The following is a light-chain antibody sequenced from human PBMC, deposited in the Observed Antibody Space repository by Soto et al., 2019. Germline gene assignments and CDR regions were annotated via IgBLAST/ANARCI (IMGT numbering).Light chain of an antibody. Sequence: DIQMTQSPSTLSASVGDRVTITCRASQSISSWLAWYQQKPGKAPKLLIYDASSLESGVPSRFSGSGSGTEFTLTNISLQPDAYATYYCQQFNSHPWYTFGQGTKLEIK. CDR3: QQFNSHPWYT. CDR2: DAS. CDR1: QSISSW. V-gene: IGKV1-5*01. J-gene: IGKJ2*01.